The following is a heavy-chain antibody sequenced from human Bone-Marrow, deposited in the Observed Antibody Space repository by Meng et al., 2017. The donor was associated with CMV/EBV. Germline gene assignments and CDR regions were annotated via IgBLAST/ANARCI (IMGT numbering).Heavy chain of an antibody. CDR1: GYTFTSYC. D-gene: IGHD2-2*02. Sequence: GESLKISCKASGYTFTSYCIGWVRQMPGKGLEWMGIIYPGDSDTRYSPSVQGQVTISADKSISTAYLQWSSLKASDTAMYYCARLLTGPNTDDYCMDVWGQGTTVTVSS. J-gene: IGHJ6*02. V-gene: IGHV5-51*01. CDR3: ARLLTGPNTDDYCMDV. CDR2: IYPGDSDT.